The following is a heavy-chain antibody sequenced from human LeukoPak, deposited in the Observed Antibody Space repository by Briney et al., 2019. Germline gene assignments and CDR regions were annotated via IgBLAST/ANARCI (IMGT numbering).Heavy chain of an antibody. J-gene: IGHJ3*02. V-gene: IGHV3-21*01. Sequence: PGGSLRLSCAASGYTFSSYSMNWVRQAPGKGLEWVSSISSSSSYIYYADSVKGRFTISRDNAKNSLYLQMNSLRAEDTAVYYCARVSVVAPLLRYAFDIWGQGTMVTVSS. CDR1: GYTFSSYS. CDR3: ARVSVVAPLLRYAFDI. D-gene: IGHD2-15*01. CDR2: ISSSSSYI.